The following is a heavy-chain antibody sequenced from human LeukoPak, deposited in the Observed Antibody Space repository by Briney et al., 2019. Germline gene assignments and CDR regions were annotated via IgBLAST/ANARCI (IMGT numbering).Heavy chain of an antibody. CDR1: GYAITGYY. D-gene: IGHD6-19*01. Sequence: GASVKVSCEASGYAITGYYLHWVRQAPGQGLEWMGWINPNSGGTNYAQKFQGRVTMTRDTPISTAYMELSRLKSDDTAVYYCARGQLEIDSSGTFDYWGQGTLVTVSP. V-gene: IGHV1-2*02. J-gene: IGHJ4*02. CDR3: ARGQLEIDSSGTFDY. CDR2: INPNSGGT.